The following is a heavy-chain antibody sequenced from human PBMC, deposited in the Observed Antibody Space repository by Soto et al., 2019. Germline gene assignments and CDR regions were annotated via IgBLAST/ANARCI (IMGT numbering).Heavy chain of an antibody. CDR3: ARALPVAKGGFDP. J-gene: IGHJ5*02. V-gene: IGHV3-53*01. CDR2: IYSGGST. Sequence: PGGSLRLSCAASGFTVSSNYMSWVRQAPGKGLEWVSVIYSGGSTYYADSAKGRFIISRDNSKNTLYLQMNSLRAEDTAVYYCARALPVAKGGFDPWGQGTLVTVSS. CDR1: GFTVSSNY. D-gene: IGHD2-2*01.